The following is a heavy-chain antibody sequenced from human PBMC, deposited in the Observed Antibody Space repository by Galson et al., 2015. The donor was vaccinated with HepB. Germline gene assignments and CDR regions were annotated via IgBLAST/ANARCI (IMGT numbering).Heavy chain of an antibody. V-gene: IGHV3-30*18. J-gene: IGHJ4*02. D-gene: IGHD2-15*01. Sequence: SLRLSCAASGFTFSSYGMHWVRQAPGKGLEWVAVISYDGSNKYYADSVKGRFTISRDNSKNTLYLQMNSLRAEDTAVYYCAKDGGGVVVVAAEWGQGTLVTVSS. CDR2: ISYDGSNK. CDR3: AKDGGGVVVVAAE. CDR1: GFTFSSYG.